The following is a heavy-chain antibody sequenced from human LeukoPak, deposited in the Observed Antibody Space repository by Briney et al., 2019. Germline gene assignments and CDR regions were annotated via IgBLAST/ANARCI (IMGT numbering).Heavy chain of an antibody. CDR3: ATVGSVDYGEFALPYYFDH. CDR2: FDPEDGET. D-gene: IGHD4-17*01. J-gene: IGHJ4*02. V-gene: IGHV1-24*01. Sequence: ASVKVSCKVSGYTLTELSMHWVRQAPGKGLEWLGGFDPEDGETIYAQRFQGRVTMTEDTSTDTAYMELSSLRAEDTAVYYCATVGSVDYGEFALPYYFDHWGQGTLVTVSS. CDR1: GYTLTELS.